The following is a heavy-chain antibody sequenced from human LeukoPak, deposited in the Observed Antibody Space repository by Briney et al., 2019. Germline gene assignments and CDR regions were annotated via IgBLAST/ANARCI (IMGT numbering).Heavy chain of an antibody. V-gene: IGHV3-48*01. CDR1: GFTFSSYS. D-gene: IGHD3-22*01. CDR2: ISSSSSTI. CDR3: AKYAITMIVVS. J-gene: IGHJ4*02. Sequence: GGSLRLSCAASGFTFSSYSMNWVRQAPGKGLEWVSYISSSSSTIYYADSVKGRFTISRDNSKNTLYLQMNSLRAEDTAVYYCAKYAITMIVVSWGQGTLVTVSS.